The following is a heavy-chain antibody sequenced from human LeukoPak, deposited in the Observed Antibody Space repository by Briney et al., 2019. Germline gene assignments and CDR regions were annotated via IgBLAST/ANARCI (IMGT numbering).Heavy chain of an antibody. V-gene: IGHV1-69*02. CDR1: GGTFSSYT. CDR2: IIPILGIA. J-gene: IGHJ4*02. D-gene: IGHD6-19*01. Sequence: SVKVSCKASGGTFSSYTISWVRQAPGQGLEWMGRIIPILGIANYAQEFQGRVTITADKSTSTAYMELSSLRSEDTAVYYCARGQWLRAREPFDYWGQGTLVTVSS. CDR3: ARGQWLRAREPFDY.